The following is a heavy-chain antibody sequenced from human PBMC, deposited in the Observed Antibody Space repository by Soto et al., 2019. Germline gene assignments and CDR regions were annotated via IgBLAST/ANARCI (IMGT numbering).Heavy chain of an antibody. Sequence: PGESLELSCKGSGYSFTSYWIGWVRQMPGKGLEWMGIIYPGDSDTRYSPSFQGQVTISADKSISTAYLQWSSLKASDTAMYYCARHLYGGNDYYGMDGWGQGTTVTVSS. V-gene: IGHV5-51*01. CDR2: IYPGDSDT. D-gene: IGHD4-17*01. CDR1: GYSFTSYW. CDR3: ARHLYGGNDYYGMDG. J-gene: IGHJ6*02.